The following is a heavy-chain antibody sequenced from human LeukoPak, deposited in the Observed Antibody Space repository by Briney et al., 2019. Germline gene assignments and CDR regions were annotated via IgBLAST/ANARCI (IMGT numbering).Heavy chain of an antibody. CDR3: ARHPLSLDYSNDYYYYYMDV. Sequence: PSETLSLTCTVSGGSISSSGYYWGWIRQPPGKGLEWIGIISYSGSTHYNPSLKSRLTISVDTSKKQFSLELSSVTAADTAVYYCARHPLSLDYSNDYYYYYMDVWGKGTTVTVSS. CDR2: ISYSGST. D-gene: IGHD4-11*01. J-gene: IGHJ6*03. CDR1: GGSISSSGYY. V-gene: IGHV4-39*01.